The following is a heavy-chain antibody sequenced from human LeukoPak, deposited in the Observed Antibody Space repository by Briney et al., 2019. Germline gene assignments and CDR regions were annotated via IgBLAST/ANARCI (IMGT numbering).Heavy chain of an antibody. CDR3: AKDRWFGELALYYFDY. Sequence: GRSLRLSCAASGFTFSSYAMSWVRQAPGKGLEWVSAISGSGGSTYYADSVKGRFTISRDNSKNTLYLQMNSLRAEDTAVYYCAKDRWFGELALYYFDYWGQGTLVTVSS. CDR2: ISGSGGST. D-gene: IGHD3-10*01. CDR1: GFTFSSYA. V-gene: IGHV3-23*01. J-gene: IGHJ4*02.